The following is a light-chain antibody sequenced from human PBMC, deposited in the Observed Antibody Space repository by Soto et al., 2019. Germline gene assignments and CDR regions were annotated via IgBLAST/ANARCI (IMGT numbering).Light chain of an antibody. CDR2: GAS. CDR1: QSVSSNY. J-gene: IGKJ1*01. Sequence: ETVLTQSPGTLSLSSGERATLSCRARQSVSSNYLAWYQQKPGQAPRLLIYGASSRATGIPDRFSGSGAGTDFTLPIRRLEPEDFSVYYCQQYGSSYPWTFGQGTKVDIK. V-gene: IGKV3-20*01. CDR3: QQYGSSYPWT.